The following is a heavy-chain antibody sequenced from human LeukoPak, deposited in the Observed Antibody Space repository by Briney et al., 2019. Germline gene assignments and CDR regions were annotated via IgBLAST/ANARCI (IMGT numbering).Heavy chain of an antibody. V-gene: IGHV1-69*06. J-gene: IGHJ1*01. D-gene: IGHD3-22*01. Sequence: GASVKVSCKASGGTFSSYAISWVRQAPGQGLEWMGGIIPIFGTANYAQKFQGRVTITADKSTSTAYMELSSLRSEDTTVYYCAGAYYYDSSGPKYFQHWGQGTLVTVSS. CDR1: GGTFSSYA. CDR3: AGAYYYDSSGPKYFQH. CDR2: IIPIFGTA.